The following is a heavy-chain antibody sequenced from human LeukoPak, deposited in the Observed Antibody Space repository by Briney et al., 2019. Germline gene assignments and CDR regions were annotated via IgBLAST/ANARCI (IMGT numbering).Heavy chain of an antibody. CDR1: GGSFSGYY. Sequence: SETLSLTCAVYGGSFSGYYWSWIRQPPGKGLEWIGEINHSGSTNYNPSLKSRVTISVDTSKNQFSLKLSSVTAADTAVYYCGGTAATFDYWGQGTLVTVSS. CDR2: INHSGST. V-gene: IGHV4-34*01. D-gene: IGHD6-13*01. CDR3: GGTAATFDY. J-gene: IGHJ4*02.